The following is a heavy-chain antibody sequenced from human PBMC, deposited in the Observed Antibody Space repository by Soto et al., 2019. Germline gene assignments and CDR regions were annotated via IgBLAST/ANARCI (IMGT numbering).Heavy chain of an antibody. Sequence: QLRLQESGPGLVKPSETLSLTCTVSGGSISSSSYYWGWIRQPPGKGLEWIGSIYYSGSSYYNPSLKSRVTISVDTSKNQFSLKLTSVTAADTAVYYCARHPARVGYFYNMDVWGQGTTVTVSS. J-gene: IGHJ6*02. CDR2: IYYSGSS. V-gene: IGHV4-39*01. CDR3: ARHPARVGYFYNMDV. CDR1: GGSISSSSYY. D-gene: IGHD6-6*01.